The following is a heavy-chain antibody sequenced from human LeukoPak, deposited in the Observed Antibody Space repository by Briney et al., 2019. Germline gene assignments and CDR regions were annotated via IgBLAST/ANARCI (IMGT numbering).Heavy chain of an antibody. CDR3: ARDQGWIAAAGRGDAFDI. Sequence: SETLSLTCTVSGGSISSYYWSWIRQPAGKGLEWIGRIYTSGSTNYNPSLKSRVTISVDTSKNQFSLKLSSVTAADTAVYYCARDQGWIAAAGRGDAFDIWGQGTMVTVSS. CDR1: GGSISSYY. D-gene: IGHD6-13*01. J-gene: IGHJ3*02. CDR2: IYTSGST. V-gene: IGHV4-4*07.